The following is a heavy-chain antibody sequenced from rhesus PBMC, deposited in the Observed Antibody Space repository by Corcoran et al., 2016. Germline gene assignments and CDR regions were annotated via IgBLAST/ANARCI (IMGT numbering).Heavy chain of an antibody. J-gene: IGHJ4*01. CDR1: GGSFSSYW. CDR2: INGNSGTT. CDR3: ARPLWTGAFLFGY. V-gene: IGHV4-80*01. D-gene: IGHD3-3*01. Sequence: QVQLQESGPGLVKPSETLSLTCAVSGGSFSSYWWSWIRQPPGKGLEWIGEINGNSGTTNYNPSLKCRVTISKDASKNQFSLKLSSVTAADMAVYYCARPLWTGAFLFGYWGQGVLVTVSS.